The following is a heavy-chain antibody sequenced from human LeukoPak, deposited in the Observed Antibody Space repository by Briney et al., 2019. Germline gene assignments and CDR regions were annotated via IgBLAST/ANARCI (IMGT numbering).Heavy chain of an antibody. CDR2: ISSNSSTI. Sequence: GGSLRLSCAASGFTFSSYSMNWVPEPRGKGREWGSYISSNSSTIYYADSVKGRFTISRDNAKNSLYLQMNSLRAEDTAVYYCARDVLRYFDWLHDAFDIWGQGTMVTVSS. D-gene: IGHD3-9*01. CDR3: ARDVLRYFDWLHDAFDI. V-gene: IGHV3-48*01. CDR1: GFTFSSYS. J-gene: IGHJ3*02.